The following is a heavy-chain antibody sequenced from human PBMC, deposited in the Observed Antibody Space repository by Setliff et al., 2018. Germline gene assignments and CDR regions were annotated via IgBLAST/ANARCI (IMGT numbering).Heavy chain of an antibody. V-gene: IGHV4-59*02. D-gene: IGHD6-6*01. CDR1: GASVRSHY. CDR3: AREPLAAPGHGYFDP. J-gene: IGHJ5*02. Sequence: TLSLTCTVSGASVRSHYWSWIRQPPGKGLEWIGSMYFSGSTYYNPSLKSRVTMSIDTSKKDFSLKMSSVTAADTAVYYCAREPLAAPGHGYFDPWGQGTLVTVSS. CDR2: MYFSGST.